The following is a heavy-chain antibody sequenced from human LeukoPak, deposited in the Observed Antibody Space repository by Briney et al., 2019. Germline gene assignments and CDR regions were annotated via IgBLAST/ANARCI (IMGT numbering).Heavy chain of an antibody. V-gene: IGHV1-69*13. J-gene: IGHJ4*02. Sequence: APVKVSCKASGGTFSSYAISWVRQAPGQGLEWMGGIIPILGTANYAQKFQGRVTITADESTSTAYMELSSLRSEDTAVYYCARDLMFGLLGYYFDYWGQGTLVTVSS. D-gene: IGHD3-10*02. CDR3: ARDLMFGLLGYYFDY. CDR1: GGTFSSYA. CDR2: IIPILGTA.